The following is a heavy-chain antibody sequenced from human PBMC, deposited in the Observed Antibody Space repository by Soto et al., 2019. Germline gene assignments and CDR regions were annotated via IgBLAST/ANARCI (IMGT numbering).Heavy chain of an antibody. D-gene: IGHD3-3*01. Sequence: GGSLRLSCAASGFTVSSNYMSWVRQAPGKGLEWVSVIYSGGSTYYADSVKGRFTISRDNSKNTLYLQMNSLRAEDTAVYYCARGLRVFPYDFWSGYFDYWGQGTLVTVSS. J-gene: IGHJ4*02. CDR1: GFTVSSNY. CDR3: ARGLRVFPYDFWSGYFDY. V-gene: IGHV3-66*01. CDR2: IYSGGST.